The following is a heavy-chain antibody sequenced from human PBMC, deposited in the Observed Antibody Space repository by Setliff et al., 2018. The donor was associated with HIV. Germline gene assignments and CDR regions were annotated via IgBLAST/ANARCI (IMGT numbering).Heavy chain of an antibody. CDR1: GGSISSHY. V-gene: IGHV4-59*08. J-gene: IGHJ4*02. Sequence: SETLSLTCTVSGGSISSHYWSWIRQPPEKGLEWIGYLSYTGSTNYNPSLKSRVTISVDTSKNQFSLKLSSVTAADTAVHYCARGLLVWLGEFSGWDTTDPYYLDYWGQGTLVTVSS. D-gene: IGHD3-10*01. CDR2: LSYTGST. CDR3: ARGLLVWLGEFSGWDTTDPYYLDY.